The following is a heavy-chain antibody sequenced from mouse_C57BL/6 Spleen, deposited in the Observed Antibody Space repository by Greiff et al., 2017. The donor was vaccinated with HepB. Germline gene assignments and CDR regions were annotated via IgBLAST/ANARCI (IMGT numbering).Heavy chain of an antibody. D-gene: IGHD2-3*01. Sequence: VKLQQSGPELVKPGASVKISCKASGYAFSSSWMNWVKQRPGKGLEWIGRIYPGDGDTNYNGKFKGKATLTADKSSSTAYMQLSSLTSEDSAVYFCARSDDGYPDYWGQGTTLAVSS. CDR2: IYPGDGDT. CDR1: GYAFSSSW. V-gene: IGHV1-82*01. J-gene: IGHJ2*01. CDR3: ARSDDGYPDY.